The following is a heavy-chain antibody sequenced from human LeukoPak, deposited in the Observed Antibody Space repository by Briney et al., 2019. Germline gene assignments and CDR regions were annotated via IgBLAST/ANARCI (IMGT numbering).Heavy chain of an antibody. V-gene: IGHV3-23*01. J-gene: IGHJ4*02. CDR3: TKDHISGLGAGCLLHED. Sequence: GGSLRLSCVASGFSFTRFAMSWVRHAPGKGLEWVSSVSGSGGTTWHAESVKGRFTISKDNSKSTMFLQLNSLRAEDTAVYYCTKDHISGLGAGCLLHEDWGQGTLVTVSS. CDR1: GFSFTRFA. D-gene: IGHD3-9*01. CDR2: VSGSGGTT.